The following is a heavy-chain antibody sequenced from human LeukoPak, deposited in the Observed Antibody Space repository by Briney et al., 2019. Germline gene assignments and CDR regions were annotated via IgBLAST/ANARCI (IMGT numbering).Heavy chain of an antibody. D-gene: IGHD6-19*01. CDR2: FSGGST. CDR1: GFTFSSNA. CDR3: AKEVSRGGWLDF. V-gene: IGHV3-23*01. J-gene: IGHJ4*02. Sequence: GGSLRLSCAASGFTFSSNAMSWVRQAPGKGLEWVSVFSGGSTYYAASVKGRFTISRDNSKNMVYLQMDSLRAEDTAVYYCAKEVSRGGWLDFWGQGTRVTVS.